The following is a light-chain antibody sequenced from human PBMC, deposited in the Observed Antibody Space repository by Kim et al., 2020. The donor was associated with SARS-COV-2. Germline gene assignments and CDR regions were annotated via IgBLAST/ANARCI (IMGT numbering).Light chain of an antibody. CDR1: SLRRYY. CDR3: NSRDSSGNHLEL. CDR2: GKN. J-gene: IGLJ2*01. Sequence: SSELTQDPAVSVALGQTVRITCQGDSLRRYYASWYQQKPGQAPVLVIFGKNNRPSGIPDRFSGSSSGNTASLTITGAQAEDEADYYCNSRDSSGNHLELFGGGTKLTVL. V-gene: IGLV3-19*01.